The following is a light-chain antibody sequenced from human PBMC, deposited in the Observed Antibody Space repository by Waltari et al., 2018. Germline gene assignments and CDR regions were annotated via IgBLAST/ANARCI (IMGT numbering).Light chain of an antibody. Sequence: QSALTQPPSAAGSPGQSVTLSCTGTSGDVGGYNYVSWYQQHPGKAPKLVIFEVTKRPSGVPDRFSGSKSGNTASLTVSGLQADDEAYYYCSSYVGRNNVIFGGGT. V-gene: IGLV2-8*01. CDR1: SGDVGGYNY. CDR2: EVT. CDR3: SSYVGRNNVI. J-gene: IGLJ2*01.